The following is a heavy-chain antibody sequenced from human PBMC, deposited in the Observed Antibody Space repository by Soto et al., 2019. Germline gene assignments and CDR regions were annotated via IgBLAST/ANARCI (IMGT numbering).Heavy chain of an antibody. CDR2: INPGSSTR. CDR3: ARGGANGWTEPFDF. D-gene: IGHD6-19*01. J-gene: IGHJ4*02. CDR1: GYTFTSYY. Sequence: QVQLVQSGAEVKKPGASVTISCKASGYTFTSYYIHWVRHAPGQGLQWMGIINPGSSTRDYARKFERRATMTSDTSTRTVYTELTRLRSADTALSYCARGGANGWTEPFDFWGQGTQVTVTS. V-gene: IGHV1-46*01.